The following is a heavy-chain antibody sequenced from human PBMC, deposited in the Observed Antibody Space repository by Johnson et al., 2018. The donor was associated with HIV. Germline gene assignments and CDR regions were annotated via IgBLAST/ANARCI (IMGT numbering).Heavy chain of an antibody. V-gene: IGHV3-30*04. J-gene: IGHJ3*02. Sequence: QVQVLESGGGVVQPRGSLRLSCAASGFTFSSYAMHWVRQAPGKGLEWVAVISYDGSNKYYADSVKGRFTISRDNSKNTLSLQMSSLRAEDTAVYYCARARSGAFEIWGQGTMVTVSS. CDR2: ISYDGSNK. CDR1: GFTFSSYA. CDR3: ARARSGAFEI.